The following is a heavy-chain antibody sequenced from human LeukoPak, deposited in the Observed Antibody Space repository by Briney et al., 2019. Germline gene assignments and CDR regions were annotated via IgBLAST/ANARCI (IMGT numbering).Heavy chain of an antibody. D-gene: IGHD5-18*01. CDR1: GFTFSIYW. J-gene: IGHJ4*02. CDR2: INSDGSST. CDR3: ARDAPGNTALDY. Sequence: WGSLRRSCAASGFTFSIYWMHWVRQPPGKGLVWVSRINSDGSSTSYADSVKGRFTISRDNAKNTLDLQMNSLRDEDTALYSCARDAPGNTALDYWDQGSLVSVSS. V-gene: IGHV3-74*01.